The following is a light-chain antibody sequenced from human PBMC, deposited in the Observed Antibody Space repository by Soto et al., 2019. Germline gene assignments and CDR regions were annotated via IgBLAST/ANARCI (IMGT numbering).Light chain of an antibody. CDR2: LEGSGSY. J-gene: IGLJ1*01. CDR3: ETCVSNADV. V-gene: IGLV4-60*02. CDR1: SGHSNCI. Sequence: QLVLTQSSSASASLGSSVKLTCTLSSGHSNCIIAWHQQQPGTAHRYLMKLEGSGSYNTGSGVPARFSGSSSGADRYLTISNLQFEDEADYYCETCVSNADVFGSGTKLTVL.